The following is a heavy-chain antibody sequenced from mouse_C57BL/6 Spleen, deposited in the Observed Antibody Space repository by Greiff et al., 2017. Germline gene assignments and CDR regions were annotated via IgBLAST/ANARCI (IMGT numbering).Heavy chain of an antibody. CDR1: GFTFSSYG. V-gene: IGHV5-6*01. CDR3: ARAYYYGSSYDYYAMDY. D-gene: IGHD1-1*01. CDR2: ISSGGSYT. Sequence: EVQGVESGGDLVKPGGSLKLSCAASGFTFSSYGMSWVRQTPDKRLEWVATISSGGSYTYYPDSVKGRFTISRDNAKNTLYLQMSSLKSEDTAMYYCARAYYYGSSYDYYAMDYWGQGTSVTVSS. J-gene: IGHJ4*01.